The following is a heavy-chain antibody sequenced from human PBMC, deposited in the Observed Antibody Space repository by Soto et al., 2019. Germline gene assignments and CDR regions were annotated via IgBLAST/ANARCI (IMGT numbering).Heavy chain of an antibody. CDR3: ARDESEYGATYRFDV. CDR2: IKEDGSRK. D-gene: IGHD4-17*01. J-gene: IGHJ3*01. V-gene: IGHV3-7*01. Sequence: GGSLRLSCAASGFTFSNYWMSWVRQAPGKGLEWVGNIKEDGSRKVYVDSVKGRFTISRDNAKNSVYLQMNSLRVEDMGVYYCARDESEYGATYRFDVWGQGTMVTVSS. CDR1: GFTFSNYW.